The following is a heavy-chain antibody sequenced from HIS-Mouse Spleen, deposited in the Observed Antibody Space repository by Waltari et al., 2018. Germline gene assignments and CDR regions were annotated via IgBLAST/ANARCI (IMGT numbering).Heavy chain of an antibody. V-gene: IGHV4-39*07. CDR3: AREIPYSSSWYDWYFDL. J-gene: IGHJ2*01. D-gene: IGHD6-13*01. CDR1: GGAISSSSYH. CDR2: SYYSGST. Sequence: QLQLQESGPGLVKPSETLSLNCPVSGGAISSSSYHWGGTPRPPGKGLEWIGSSYYSGSTYYNPSLKSRVTISVDTSKNQFSLKLSSVTAADTAVYYCAREIPYSSSWYDWYFDLWGRGTLVTVSS.